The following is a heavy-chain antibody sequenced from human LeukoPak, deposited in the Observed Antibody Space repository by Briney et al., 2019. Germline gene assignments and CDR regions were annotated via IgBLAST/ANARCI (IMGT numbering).Heavy chain of an antibody. V-gene: IGHV4-31*03. J-gene: IGHJ4*02. Sequence: SETLSLTCTVSGGSISSGGYYWSWIRQHPGKGLEWIGYIYYSGSTYYNPSLKSRVTISVDTSKNQFPLKLSSVTAADTAVYYCARELWFGESYFDYWGQGTLVTVSS. CDR2: IYYSGST. CDR1: GGSISSGGYY. CDR3: ARELWFGESYFDY. D-gene: IGHD3-10*01.